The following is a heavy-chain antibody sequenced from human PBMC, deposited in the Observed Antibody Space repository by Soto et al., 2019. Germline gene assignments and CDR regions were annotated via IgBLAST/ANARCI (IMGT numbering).Heavy chain of an antibody. CDR1: GFTFSSYW. CDR2: IKQVGSEK. J-gene: IGHJ5*02. Sequence: GGSLRLSCAASGFTFSSYWMSWVRQAPGKGLEWVANIKQVGSEKYYVDSVKGRFTISRDNAKNSLYLQMNSLRAEDTAVYYCSRDPLPAASGKGWFDPWGQGTLVTVSS. CDR3: SRDPLPAASGKGWFDP. D-gene: IGHD6-13*01. V-gene: IGHV3-7*01.